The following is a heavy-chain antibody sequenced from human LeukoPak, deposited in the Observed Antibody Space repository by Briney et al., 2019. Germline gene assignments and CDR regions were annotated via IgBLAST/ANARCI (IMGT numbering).Heavy chain of an antibody. CDR1: GFTFSSYA. V-gene: IGHV3-23*01. Sequence: PGGSLRLSCAASGFTFSSYAMSWVRQAPGRGLERVSAISGSGGSTYYADSVKGRFTISRDNSKNTLYLQMNSLRAEDTAVYYCAKVVGPLHPPGLCCDYWGQGTLVSVSS. CDR3: AKVVGPLHPPGLCCDY. J-gene: IGHJ4*02. CDR2: ISGSGGST. D-gene: IGHD2-2*01.